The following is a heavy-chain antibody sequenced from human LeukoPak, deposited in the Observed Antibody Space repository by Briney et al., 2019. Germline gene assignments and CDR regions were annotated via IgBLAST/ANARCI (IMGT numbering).Heavy chain of an antibody. J-gene: IGHJ4*02. CDR1: GGSISSYY. V-gene: IGHV4-38-2*02. CDR3: ARAGPRAGYDY. CDR2: IYHSGST. D-gene: IGHD5-12*01. Sequence: SETLSLTCTVSGGSISSYYWGWIRQPPGKGLEWIGSIYHSGSTYYNPSLKSRVTISVDTSKNQFSLKLSSVTAADTAVYYCARAGPRAGYDYWGQGTLVTVSS.